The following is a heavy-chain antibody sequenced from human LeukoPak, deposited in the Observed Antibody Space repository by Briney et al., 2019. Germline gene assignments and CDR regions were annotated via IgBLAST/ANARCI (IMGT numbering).Heavy chain of an antibody. CDR1: GFTVSSNY. CDR3: ATDSPYKHGYWFDP. D-gene: IGHD1-14*01. Sequence: QPGGSLRLSCAASGFTVSSNYMSWVRQAPGKGLEWVSVIYSGGSTYYADSVKGRFTISRDNSKNTLYLQMNSLRAEDTAVYYCATDSPYKHGYWFDPWGQGTLVTVSS. J-gene: IGHJ5*02. CDR2: IYSGGST. V-gene: IGHV3-66*01.